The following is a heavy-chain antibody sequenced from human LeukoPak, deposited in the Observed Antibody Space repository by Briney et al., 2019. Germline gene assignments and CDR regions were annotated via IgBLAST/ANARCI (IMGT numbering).Heavy chain of an antibody. D-gene: IGHD3-10*01. CDR3: ARVGSSGSGSYYPDY. V-gene: IGHV4-4*07. Sequence: SETLSLTCTVSGGSISSYYWSWIRQPAGKGLEWIGRINTSGSTNYNPSLKSRVTMSVDTSKNQFSLKLSSVTAADTAMHYCARVGSSGSGSYYPDYWGQGTLVTVSS. CDR1: GGSISSYY. J-gene: IGHJ4*02. CDR2: INTSGST.